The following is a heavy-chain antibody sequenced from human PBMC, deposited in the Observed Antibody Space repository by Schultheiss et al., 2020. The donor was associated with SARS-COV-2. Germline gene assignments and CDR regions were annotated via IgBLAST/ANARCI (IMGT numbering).Heavy chain of an antibody. CDR1: GGSISSYY. J-gene: IGHJ5*02. CDR3: ARTRSPFDP. Sequence: SETLSLTCTVSGGSISSYYWSWIRQPPGKGLEWIGEINHSGSTNYNPSLKSRVTISVDTSKNQFSLKLSSVTAADTAVYYCARTRSPFDPWGQGTLVTVSS. CDR2: INHSGST. V-gene: IGHV4-34*01.